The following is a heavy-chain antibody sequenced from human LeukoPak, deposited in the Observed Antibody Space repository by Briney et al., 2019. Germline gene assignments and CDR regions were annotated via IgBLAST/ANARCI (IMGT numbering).Heavy chain of an antibody. Sequence: SGGSLRLSCAASGFTFSSYAMSWVGQAPGKGVEWVSAISGSGGATFYADSVKGRFTISRDNSKNTLYLQLNSLRVDDAAIYYCAKHRRSTLVTAYFDSWGQGTLVTVSS. CDR3: AKHRRSTLVTAYFDS. D-gene: IGHD2-21*02. CDR2: ISGSGGAT. CDR1: GFTFSSYA. J-gene: IGHJ4*02. V-gene: IGHV3-23*01.